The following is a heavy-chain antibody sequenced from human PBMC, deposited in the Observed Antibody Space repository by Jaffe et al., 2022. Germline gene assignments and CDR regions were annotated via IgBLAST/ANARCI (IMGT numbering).Heavy chain of an antibody. V-gene: IGHV3-48*03. D-gene: IGHD3-22*01. Sequence: EVQLVESGGGLVQPGGSLRLSCAASGFTFSSYEMNWVRQAPGKGLEWVSYISSSGSTIYYADSVKGRFTISRDNAKNSLYLQMNSLRAEDTAVYYCAATYYYDSSGYYRKRTGTDYWGQGTLVTVSS. CDR2: ISSSGSTI. J-gene: IGHJ4*02. CDR3: AATYYYDSSGYYRKRTGTDY. CDR1: GFTFSSYE.